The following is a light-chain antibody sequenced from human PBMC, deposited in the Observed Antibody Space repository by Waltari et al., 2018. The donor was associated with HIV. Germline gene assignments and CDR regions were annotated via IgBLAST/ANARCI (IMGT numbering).Light chain of an antibody. V-gene: IGLV3-21*02. J-gene: IGLJ1*01. CDR1: NIGSKN. CDR2: NGG. CDR3: QVWDSSSDHPGV. Sequence: SYVLTQPPSVSVAPGQTARITCGGNNIGSKNVHWYQQKPRQAPVLGVFNGGDRPSGIPQRLSGSSSENTATLTISRVEVGDEADYYCQVWDSSSDHPGVFGSGTKVTVL.